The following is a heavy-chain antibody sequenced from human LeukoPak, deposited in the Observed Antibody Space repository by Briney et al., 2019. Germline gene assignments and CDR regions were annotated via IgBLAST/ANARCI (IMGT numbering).Heavy chain of an antibody. J-gene: IGHJ4*02. D-gene: IGHD2-15*01. CDR3: ARDLGYCSGGSCFDY. CDR1: GGTFSSYA. V-gene: IGHV1-69*05. Sequence: GASVKVSCKASGGTFSSYAISWVRQAPGQGLEWMGGIIPILGTANYAQKFQGRVTITTDESTSTAYMELSSLRSEDTAVYYCARDLGYCSGGSCFDYWGQGTLVTVSS. CDR2: IIPILGTA.